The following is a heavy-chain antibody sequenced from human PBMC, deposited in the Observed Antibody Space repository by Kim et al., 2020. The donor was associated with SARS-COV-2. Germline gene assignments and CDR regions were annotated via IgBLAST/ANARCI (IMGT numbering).Heavy chain of an antibody. J-gene: IGHJ5*02. CDR1: GGSISSYY. V-gene: IGHV4-4*07. CDR3: ARDSTSSRWFDP. Sequence: SETLSLTCTVSGGSISSYYWSWIRQPAGKGLEWIGRMYTSGKTIYNPSLKSRVTMSLDTSKNQFSLKLSSVTAADTAVYYCARDSTSSRWFDPWGQGTLVTVSS. D-gene: IGHD6-13*01. CDR2: MYTSGKT.